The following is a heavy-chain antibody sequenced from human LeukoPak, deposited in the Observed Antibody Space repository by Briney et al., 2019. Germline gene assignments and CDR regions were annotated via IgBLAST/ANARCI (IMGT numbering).Heavy chain of an antibody. CDR1: GFTFSNYG. D-gene: IGHD3-10*01. J-gene: IGHJ4*02. CDR2: ISASGATT. V-gene: IGHV3-23*01. Sequence: GGSLRLSCAGSGFTFSNYGVSWVRQAPGKGLAWVSAISASGATTFYADSVAGRFTISRDKSTNTLSLQMSSLRAQDTALYYCAKSPGPYYYGYYFDFWGQGTLVTVSS. CDR3: AKSPGPYYYGYYFDF.